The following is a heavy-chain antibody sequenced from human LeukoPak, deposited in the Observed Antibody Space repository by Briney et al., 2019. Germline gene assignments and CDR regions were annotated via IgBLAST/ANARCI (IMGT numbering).Heavy chain of an antibody. D-gene: IGHD5-12*01. CDR1: GFTFSSYS. CDR3: ARDPIVTTIQRFDY. V-gene: IGHV3-48*01. J-gene: IGHJ4*02. Sequence: GGSLRLSCTAAGFTFSSYSMSWVRRAPGKGLEWVSYISSSTTTTYYADSVKGRFTISRDNAENSLFLQMNSLRAEDTAVYYCARDPIVTTIQRFDYWGRGTLVTVSS. CDR2: ISSSTTTT.